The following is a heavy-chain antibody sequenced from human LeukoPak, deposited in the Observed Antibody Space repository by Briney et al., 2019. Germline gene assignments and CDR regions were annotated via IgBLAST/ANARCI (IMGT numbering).Heavy chain of an antibody. D-gene: IGHD2-2*01. CDR2: IVVGSGNT. V-gene: IGHV1-58*01. CDR3: AAEVSLGYHCSSTSCRGDYYYGMDV. Sequence: GTSVKVSCKASGFTFTSSAVQWVRQARGQRLEWIGWIVVGSGNTNYAQKFQERVTITRDMSTSTAYMELSSLRSEDTAVYYCAAEVSLGYHCSSTSCRGDYYYGMDVWGQGTTVTVSS. CDR1: GFTFTSSA. J-gene: IGHJ6*02.